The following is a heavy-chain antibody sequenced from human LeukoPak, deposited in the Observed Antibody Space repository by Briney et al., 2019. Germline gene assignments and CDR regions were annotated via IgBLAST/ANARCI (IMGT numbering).Heavy chain of an antibody. CDR1: GGSISSGGYS. V-gene: IGHV4-30-2*01. CDR3: ARADYYDSSDYGTWFDP. CDR2: IYHSGST. Sequence: SETLSLTCAVSGGSISSGGYSWSWIRQPPGKGLEWIGYIYHSGSTYYNPSLKSRVTISVDRSKNQFSLKLSSVTAADTAVYYCARADYYDSSDYGTWFDPWGQGTLVTVSS. D-gene: IGHD3-22*01. J-gene: IGHJ5*02.